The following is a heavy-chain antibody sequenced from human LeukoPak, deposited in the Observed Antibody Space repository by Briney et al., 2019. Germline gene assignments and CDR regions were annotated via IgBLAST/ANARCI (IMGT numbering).Heavy chain of an antibody. V-gene: IGHV4-59*01. J-gene: IGHJ3*02. D-gene: IGHD6-13*01. Sequence: PSDTQSLIYTFWGRFISNYFWSWIRQPRRKGWEGMRYNYYNGSSSYNPSLKSRVTISVDPSKSQFSLKLSSVTAADTAVYYCARALKYSSSWYGKNHDAFDIWGQGTMVTVSS. CDR3: ARALKYSSSWYGKNHDAFDI. CDR2: NYYNGSS. CDR1: GRFISNYF.